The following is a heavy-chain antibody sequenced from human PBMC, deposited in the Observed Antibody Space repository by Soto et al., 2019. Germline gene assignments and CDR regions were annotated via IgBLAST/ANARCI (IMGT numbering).Heavy chain of an antibody. J-gene: IGHJ6*02. CDR3: ARSRTGTTYGGMDV. CDR1: GFAVSSNY. CDR2: IHSGGDT. V-gene: IGHV3-66*01. Sequence: GGSLRLSCAASGFAVSSNYMTWVRQAPGKGLEWVSVIHSGGDTHYADSVRGRFTISRDNSKNTLYLQMNGLRAEDTAVYYCARSRTGTTYGGMDVWGQGTTVTVSS. D-gene: IGHD1-7*01.